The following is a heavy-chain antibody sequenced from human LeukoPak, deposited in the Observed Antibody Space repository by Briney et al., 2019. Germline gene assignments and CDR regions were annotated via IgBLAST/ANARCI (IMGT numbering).Heavy chain of an antibody. J-gene: IGHJ6*02. CDR3: ATGAPRGMDV. Sequence: SETLSLTCTVSGGSIRSYYCNWIRQPQGKGLEWIANIDYGGSTHYNPSLKSRVTISLDTSKNQISLKLSSVTAADTAVYYCATGAPRGMDVWGPGTTVTVSS. CDR2: IDYGGST. CDR1: GGSIRSYY. D-gene: IGHD4/OR15-4a*01. V-gene: IGHV4-59*08.